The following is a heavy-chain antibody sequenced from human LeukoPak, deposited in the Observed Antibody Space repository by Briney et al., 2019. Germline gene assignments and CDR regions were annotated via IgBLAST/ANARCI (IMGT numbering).Heavy chain of an antibody. J-gene: IGHJ5*02. CDR1: GGSISSYC. D-gene: IGHD6-13*01. V-gene: IGHV4-59*01. CDR2: IYYSGST. Sequence: SETLSLTCTVSGGSISSYCWSWIRQPPGKGLEWIGYIYYSGSTNYNPSLKSRVTISVDTSRNQFSLKLSSVTAADTAVYYCARGAAAAAWFDPWGQGTLVTVSS. CDR3: ARGAAAAAWFDP.